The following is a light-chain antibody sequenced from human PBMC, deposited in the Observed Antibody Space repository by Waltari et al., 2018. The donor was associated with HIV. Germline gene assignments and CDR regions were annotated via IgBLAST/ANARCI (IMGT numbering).Light chain of an antibody. CDR3: AAWDDSLNGWV. CDR1: RSNIGSNT. J-gene: IGLJ3*02. Sequence: QSVLTQPPSASGTPGQRVTISCSGTRSNIGSNTVSSYQQPPGTAPKLFIYSNNQRPSGVPDRFSGSKSGTSASLAISGLQSEDEADYYCAAWDDSLNGWVFGGGTKLTVV. CDR2: SNN. V-gene: IGLV1-44*01.